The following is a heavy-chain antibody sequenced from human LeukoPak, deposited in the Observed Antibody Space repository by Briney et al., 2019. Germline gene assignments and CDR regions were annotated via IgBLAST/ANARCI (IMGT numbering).Heavy chain of an antibody. CDR2: IYHSGST. CDR3: ARSSSSPRLDY. V-gene: IGHV4-31*03. CDR1: RGSISSGAYY. D-gene: IGHD6-6*01. Sequence: SETLSLTCTVSRGSISSGAYYWSWIRQHPAKGLEWLGYIYHSGSTYYNPSLESRISISLDTSKNQFSLKLSSVTAADTAVYYCARSSSSPRLDYWGQGTLVTVSS. J-gene: IGHJ4*02.